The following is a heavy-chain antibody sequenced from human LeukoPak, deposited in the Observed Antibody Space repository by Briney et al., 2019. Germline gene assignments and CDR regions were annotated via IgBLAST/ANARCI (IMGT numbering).Heavy chain of an antibody. V-gene: IGHV3-48*03. D-gene: IGHD6-19*01. Sequence: GGSLRLSCAASGFTFSSYEMNWVRQAPGKGLEWVSYISSSGSTIYYADSMKGRFTISRDNAKNSLYLQMNSLRAEDTAVYYCARDLAVAGKGPGDYWGQGTLVTVSS. CDR1: GFTFSSYE. CDR2: ISSSGSTI. J-gene: IGHJ4*02. CDR3: ARDLAVAGKGPGDY.